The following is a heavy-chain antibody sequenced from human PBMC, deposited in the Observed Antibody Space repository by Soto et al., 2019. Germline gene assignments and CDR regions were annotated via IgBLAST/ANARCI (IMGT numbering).Heavy chain of an antibody. CDR2: ISGSGGSP. CDR1: GFTFSNYV. CDR3: AREYSSGWYFFDY. V-gene: IGHV3-23*01. Sequence: GGSLRLSCAASGFTFSNYVMGWVRQAPGKGLEWVSVISGSGGSPYYADSVKGRFTISRDNSKNTLYLQMNSLRADDTAVYYCAREYSSGWYFFDYWGQGTLVTVSS. D-gene: IGHD6-19*01. J-gene: IGHJ4*02.